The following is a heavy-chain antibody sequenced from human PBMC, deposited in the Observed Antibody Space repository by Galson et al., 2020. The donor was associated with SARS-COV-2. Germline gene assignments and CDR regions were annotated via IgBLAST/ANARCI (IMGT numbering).Heavy chain of an antibody. CDR2: IYYSGST. CDR1: GGSISSYY. V-gene: IGHV4-59*08. Sequence: ASETLSLTCTVSGGSISSYYWSWIRQPPGKGLEWIGYIYYSGSTNYNPSLKSRVTISVDTSKNQFSLKLSSVTAADTAVYYCARHEGYYGSGIWGQGTMVTVSS. CDR3: ARHEGYYGSGI. D-gene: IGHD3-10*01. J-gene: IGHJ3*02.